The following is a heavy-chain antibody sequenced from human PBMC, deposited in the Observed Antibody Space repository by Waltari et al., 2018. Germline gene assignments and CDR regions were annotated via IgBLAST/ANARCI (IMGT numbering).Heavy chain of an antibody. CDR2: IYYSGST. Sequence: QLQLQESGPGLVKPSETLSLTCTVSGGSISSSSYYWGWIRQPPGKGLEWIGSIYYSGSTYYNPPLKSRVTISGDTSKNQFSLKLSSVTAADTAVYYCASSYSSGWYSTFDYWGQGTLVTVSS. J-gene: IGHJ4*02. CDR1: GGSISSSSYY. D-gene: IGHD6-19*01. V-gene: IGHV4-39*01. CDR3: ASSYSSGWYSTFDY.